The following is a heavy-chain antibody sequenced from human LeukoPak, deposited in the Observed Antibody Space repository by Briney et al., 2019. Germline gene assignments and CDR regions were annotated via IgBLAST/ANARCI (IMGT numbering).Heavy chain of an antibody. CDR3: AKDHFGSGTTMDV. CDR1: GFTFSSYA. CDR2: ISGSGGST. J-gene: IGHJ6*02. V-gene: IGHV3-23*01. Sequence: GGSLRLSCAASGFTFSSYAMSWVRQAPGKGLEWVSDISGSGGSTYYADSVKGRLTISRDTSKNTLYLQMNSLRDEDTGVYYCAKDHFGSGTTMDVWGQGTTVTVSS. D-gene: IGHD3-10*01.